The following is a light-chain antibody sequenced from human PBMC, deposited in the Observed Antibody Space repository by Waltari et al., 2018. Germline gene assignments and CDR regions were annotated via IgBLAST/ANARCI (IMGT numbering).Light chain of an antibody. CDR1: TSNIGAGHD. V-gene: IGLV1-40*01. CDR3: QSFDNMLSGGVV. Sequence: QSVLTQPPSVSGTPGQRVTTSCSGSTSNIGAGHDVHWYQHLPGTAPKLLSYGNNKRPSGVPDRFSGSKSGTSASLAITGLQADDEADYFCQSFDNMLSGGVVFGGGTKLAVL. J-gene: IGLJ2*01. CDR2: GNN.